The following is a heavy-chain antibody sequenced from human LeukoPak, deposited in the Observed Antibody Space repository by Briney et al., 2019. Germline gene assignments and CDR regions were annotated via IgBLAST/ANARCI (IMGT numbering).Heavy chain of an antibody. J-gene: IGHJ6*02. CDR3: AREDGSYGDYYYGMDV. V-gene: IGHV3-48*01. D-gene: IGHD1-26*01. Sequence: PGGSLRLSCAASGFTFRSYSMNWVRQAPGKGLEWVSCISSSSSTIYYADSVKGRFTISRDNAKNSLYLQMNSLRAEDTAVYYCAREDGSYGDYYYGMDVWGQGTTVTVSS. CDR1: GFTFRSYS. CDR2: ISSSSSTI.